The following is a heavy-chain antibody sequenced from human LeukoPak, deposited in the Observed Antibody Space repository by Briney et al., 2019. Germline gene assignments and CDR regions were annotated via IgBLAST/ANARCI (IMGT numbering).Heavy chain of an antibody. D-gene: IGHD3-22*01. CDR2: TYGGGTT. CDR3: ATAAYGISGSLDY. J-gene: IGHJ4*02. Sequence: GGSLRLSCAASGFTVQSNSITWVRQLPGQALECVSVTYGGGTTYYADSVKGRFTISRDNSKNTLYLQMNSLRAEDTAVYFCATAAYGISGSLDYWGQGTLVTVSS. CDR1: GFTVQSNS. V-gene: IGHV3-53*01.